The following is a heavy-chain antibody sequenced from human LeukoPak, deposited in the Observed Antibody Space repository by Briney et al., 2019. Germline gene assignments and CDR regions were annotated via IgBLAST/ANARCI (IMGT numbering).Heavy chain of an antibody. CDR1: GGSISSSNYY. Sequence: SETLSLTCTVSGGSISSSNYYWGWIRQPPGKGLEWIGSIYYRGTTYYNPSLKSRVTISVDTSKNQFSLKLSSVTAADTAVYYCARVRGDIVVVPAAPFDYWGQGTLVTVSS. CDR3: ARVRGDIVVVPAAPFDY. D-gene: IGHD2-2*01. V-gene: IGHV4-39*01. CDR2: IYYRGTT. J-gene: IGHJ4*02.